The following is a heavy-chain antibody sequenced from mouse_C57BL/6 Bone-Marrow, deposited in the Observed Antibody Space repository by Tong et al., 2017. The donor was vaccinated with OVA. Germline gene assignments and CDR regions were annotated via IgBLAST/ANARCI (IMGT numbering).Heavy chain of an antibody. CDR3: ASQLLRYLYYAMDY. CDR2: ISNGGGST. D-gene: IGHD1-1*01. J-gene: IGHJ4*01. CDR1: GFTFSDYY. V-gene: IGHV5-12*01. Sequence: EVQLQESGGGLVQPGGSLKLSCAASGFTFSDYYMYWVRQTPEKRLEWVAYISNGGGSTYYPDTVKGRFTISRDNAKNTLYLQMSSLRSEDTALYYCASQLLRYLYYAMDYWGQGTSVTVSS.